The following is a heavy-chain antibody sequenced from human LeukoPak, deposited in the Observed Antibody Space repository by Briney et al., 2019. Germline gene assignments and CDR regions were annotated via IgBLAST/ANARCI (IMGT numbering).Heavy chain of an antibody. Sequence: GGSLRLSCAASGFTFSAFVMHWVRQASGKGLEWVGRIRTKPDSYATAYAASVKGRFTISRDDSKNTAYLQMNSLKTEDTAVYYCAGSVGYAFDIWGQGTMVTVSS. CDR2: IRTKPDSYAT. CDR3: AGSVGYAFDI. CDR1: GFTFSAFV. D-gene: IGHD2-2*03. V-gene: IGHV3-73*01. J-gene: IGHJ3*02.